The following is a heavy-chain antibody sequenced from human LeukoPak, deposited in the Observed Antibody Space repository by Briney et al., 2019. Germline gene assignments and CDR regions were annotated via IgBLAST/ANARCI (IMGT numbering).Heavy chain of an antibody. D-gene: IGHD6-19*01. Sequence: ASVKVSCKASGYTFTSYDINWVRQATGQGLEWMGWMNPNSGNTGYAQKFRGRVTMTRNTSISTAYMELSSLRSEDTAVYYCAIIYSSGWYKGFPYYYYGMDVWGQGTTVTVSS. J-gene: IGHJ6*02. CDR2: MNPNSGNT. CDR1: GYTFTSYD. CDR3: AIIYSSGWYKGFPYYYYGMDV. V-gene: IGHV1-8*01.